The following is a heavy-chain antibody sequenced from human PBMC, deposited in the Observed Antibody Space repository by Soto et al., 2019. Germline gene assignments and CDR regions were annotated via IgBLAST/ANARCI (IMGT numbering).Heavy chain of an antibody. CDR2: IYYSGTT. CDR1: GDSISSGGHY. Sequence: QVQLQESGPGLVKPSQTLSLSCTVSGDSISSGGHYWSWIRQHPGKGLEWLGYIYYSGTTHYNPSFNSRVTISVVTSKNQFSLQMSSVTAADTAVYYCAREKYYGSGSTVVDYWGQGALVTVSS. J-gene: IGHJ4*02. V-gene: IGHV4-31*03. D-gene: IGHD3-10*01. CDR3: AREKYYGSGSTVVDY.